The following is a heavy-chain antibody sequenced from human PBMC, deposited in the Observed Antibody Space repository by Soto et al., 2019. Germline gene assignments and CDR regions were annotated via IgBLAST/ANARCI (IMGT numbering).Heavy chain of an antibody. CDR2: MSPNIGNT. CDR1: EYPSPSYN. Sequence: QVRLVQSGAEVKRPGASGKVPSRASEYPSPSYNLTWVGQAPGQGLEWIGWMSPNIGNTGYAQKFQGRVTMTRNTAMSTAYMELSSLTSEDTAVYYCARDYGGNSGWFDPWGQGTLVTVSS. J-gene: IGHJ5*02. CDR3: ARDYGGNSGWFDP. V-gene: IGHV1-8*01. D-gene: IGHD4-17*01.